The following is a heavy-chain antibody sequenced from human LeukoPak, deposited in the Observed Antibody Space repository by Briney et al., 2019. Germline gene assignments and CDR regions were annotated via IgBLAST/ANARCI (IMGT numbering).Heavy chain of an antibody. Sequence: NPGGSLRLSCAASGFTFSSYSMNWVRQAPGKGLEWVSSISSSSSYIYYADSVKGRFTISRDNAKNSLYLQMNSLRAEDTAVYYCARGAGYLGGNWFDPWGQGTLVTVSS. D-gene: IGHD3-10*01. CDR2: ISSSSSYI. CDR3: ARGAGYLGGNWFDP. CDR1: GFTFSSYS. V-gene: IGHV3-21*01. J-gene: IGHJ5*02.